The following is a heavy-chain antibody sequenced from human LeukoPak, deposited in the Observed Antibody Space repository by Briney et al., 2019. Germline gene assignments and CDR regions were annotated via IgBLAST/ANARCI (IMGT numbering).Heavy chain of an antibody. CDR1: GFRFSNYG. CDR3: ARDRGSHISYYYYYYMDV. Sequence: GGSLRLSCAASGFRFSNYGMNWVRQAPGKGLEWVSYISSSSSTIYYADSVKGRFTISRDNAKNSLYLQMNSLRAEDTAVYYCARDRGSHISYYYYYYMDVWGKGTTVTISS. V-gene: IGHV3-48*04. D-gene: IGHD2-15*01. J-gene: IGHJ6*03. CDR2: ISSSSSTI.